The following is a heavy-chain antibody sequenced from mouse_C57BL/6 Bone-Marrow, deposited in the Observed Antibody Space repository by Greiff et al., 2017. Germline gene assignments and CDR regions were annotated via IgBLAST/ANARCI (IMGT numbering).Heavy chain of an antibody. J-gene: IGHJ4*01. D-gene: IGHD3-3*01. V-gene: IGHV1-78*01. CDR1: GYTFTDHT. CDR3: ARRLTGTSEAMGD. Sequence: QVQLQQSDAELVKPGASVKISCKASGYTFTDHTIHWVKQRPEQGLEWIGYIYPRDGNTKYNEKFKGKATLTADTSSSTAYMQLNSLTSEDSAVYFCARRLTGTSEAMGDWGQGTSVTVS. CDR2: IYPRDGNT.